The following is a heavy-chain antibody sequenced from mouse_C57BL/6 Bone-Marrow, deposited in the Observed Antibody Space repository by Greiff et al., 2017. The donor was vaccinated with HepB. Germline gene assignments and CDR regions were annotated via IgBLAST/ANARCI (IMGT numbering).Heavy chain of an antibody. CDR2: IRNKANGYTT. V-gene: IGHV7-3*01. CDR1: GFTFTDYY. CDR3: ARSRSAWFAY. Sequence: EVQLVESGGGLVQPGGSLSLSCAASGFTFTDYYMSWVRQPPGKALEWLGFIRNKANGYTTEYSASVKGRFTISRDNSQSILYLQMNALRAEDSATYYCARSRSAWFAYWGQGTLVTVSA. J-gene: IGHJ3*01.